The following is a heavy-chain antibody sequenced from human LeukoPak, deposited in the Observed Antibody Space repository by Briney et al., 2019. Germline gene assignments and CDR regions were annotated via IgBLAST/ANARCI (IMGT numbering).Heavy chain of an antibody. Sequence: GGSLRLSCAASGFTFSSYGMHWVRQAPGKGLEWVAFIRYDGSNKYYADSVKGRFTISRDNSKNTLYLQMNSLRAEDTAVYYCAKGPYDYGVYYFDYWGQGTLVTVSS. CDR2: IRYDGSNK. J-gene: IGHJ4*02. CDR3: AKGPYDYGVYYFDY. CDR1: GFTFSSYG. D-gene: IGHD4-17*01. V-gene: IGHV3-30*02.